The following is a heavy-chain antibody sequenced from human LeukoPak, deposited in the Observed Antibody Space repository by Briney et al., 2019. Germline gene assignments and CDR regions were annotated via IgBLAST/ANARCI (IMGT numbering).Heavy chain of an antibody. J-gene: IGHJ4*02. Sequence: GGSLRLSCGASGFTFSNYAMSWVREAPGKGVEGVSSISSSSSYTYYPDSVKGRFTISRDNAKNSLYLQMNSLRVDDTAVYYCARGRSSSGSMNDFWGQGTLVTVSS. CDR1: GFTFSNYA. D-gene: IGHD3-10*01. CDR2: ISSSSSYT. V-gene: IGHV3-21*01. CDR3: ARGRSSSGSMNDF.